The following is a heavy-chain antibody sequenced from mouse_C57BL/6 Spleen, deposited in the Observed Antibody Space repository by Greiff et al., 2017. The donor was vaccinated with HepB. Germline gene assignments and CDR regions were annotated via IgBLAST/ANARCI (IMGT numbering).Heavy chain of an antibody. Sequence: EVQRVESGPGLVKPSQSLSLTCSVTGYSITSGYYWNWIRQFPGNKLEWMGYISYDGSNNYNPSLKNRISITRDTSKNQFFLKLNSVTTEDTATYYCARGETGTADYWGQGTTLTVSS. CDR2: ISYDGSN. D-gene: IGHD4-1*01. CDR3: ARGETGTADY. V-gene: IGHV3-6*01. CDR1: GYSITSGYY. J-gene: IGHJ2*01.